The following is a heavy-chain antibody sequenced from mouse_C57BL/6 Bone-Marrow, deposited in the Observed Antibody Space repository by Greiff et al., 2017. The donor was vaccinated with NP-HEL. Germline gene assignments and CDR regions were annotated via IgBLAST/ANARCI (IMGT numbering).Heavy chain of an antibody. J-gene: IGHJ4*01. Sequence: VQLQQPGAELVRPGTSVKLSCKASGYTFTSYWMHWVKQRPGQGLEWIGVIDPSDSYTNYNQKFKGKATLTVDTSSSTAYMQLSSLTSEDSAVYYCARALYDRYYYAMDYWGQGTSVTVSS. CDR2: IDPSDSYT. CDR1: GYTFTSYW. CDR3: ARALYDRYYYAMDY. D-gene: IGHD2-12*01. V-gene: IGHV1-59*01.